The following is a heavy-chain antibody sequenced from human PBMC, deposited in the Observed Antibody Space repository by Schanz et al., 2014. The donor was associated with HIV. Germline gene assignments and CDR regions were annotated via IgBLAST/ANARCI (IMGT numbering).Heavy chain of an antibody. CDR3: ARDERYCTGSNCYLYYFDY. D-gene: IGHD2-8*02. J-gene: IGHJ4*02. Sequence: EVQLVESGGGLIKPGESLRLSCVTSGFTFGTKWMYWVRQGPGKGLAWVSYITPDGSVTYADSVKGRFTTSRDSSKNTMYLQMNSLRAEDTAVYYCARDERYCTGSNCYLYYFDYWGQGTLVTVPS. CDR2: ITPDGSVT. CDR1: GFTFGTKW. V-gene: IGHV3-74*01.